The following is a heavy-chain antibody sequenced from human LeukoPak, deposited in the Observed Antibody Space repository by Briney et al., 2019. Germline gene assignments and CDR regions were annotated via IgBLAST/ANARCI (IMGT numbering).Heavy chain of an antibody. V-gene: IGHV3-74*01. CDR3: ARQAVETAMVPIDY. J-gene: IGHJ4*02. Sequence: GGSLRLSCAASGFTFSSYRMHWVRQAPGKGLVWVSRINSDGRSTSYADSVKGRFTISRDNAKNTLYLQMNSLRAEDTAVYYCARQAVETAMVPIDYWGQGILVTVSS. D-gene: IGHD5-18*01. CDR1: GFTFSSYR. CDR2: INSDGRST.